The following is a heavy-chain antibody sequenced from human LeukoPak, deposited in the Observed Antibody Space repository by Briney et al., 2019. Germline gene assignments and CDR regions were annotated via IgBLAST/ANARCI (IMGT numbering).Heavy chain of an antibody. J-gene: IGHJ4*02. CDR1: GYTLTELS. D-gene: IGHD1-26*01. CDR2: FDPEDGET. CDR3: ARLSGGSYLVDY. Sequence: ASVKVSCKVSGYTLTELSMHWVRQAPGKGLEWMGGFDPEDGETIYAQKFQGRVSMTEDTSTDTAYMELSSLRSEDTAVYYCARLSGGSYLVDYWGQGTLVTVSS. V-gene: IGHV1-24*01.